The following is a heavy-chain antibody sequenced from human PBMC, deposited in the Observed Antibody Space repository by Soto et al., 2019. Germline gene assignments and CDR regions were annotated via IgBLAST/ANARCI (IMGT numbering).Heavy chain of an antibody. J-gene: IGHJ5*02. V-gene: IGHV1-69*01. CDR3: ARSRDFPVLSSPFDP. D-gene: IGHD3-16*01. CDR1: GGTFSSYA. Sequence: QVQLVQSGAEVKKPGSSVKVSCKVSGGTFSSYAISWVRQAPGQGLEWMGGIIPIFGTANYAQKFQGRVTITADESTSTAYMELSSLRSEDTAVYYCARSRDFPVLSSPFDPWGQGTLVTVSS. CDR2: IIPIFGTA.